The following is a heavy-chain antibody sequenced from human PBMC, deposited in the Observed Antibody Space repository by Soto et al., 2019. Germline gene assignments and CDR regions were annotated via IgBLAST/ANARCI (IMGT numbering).Heavy chain of an antibody. CDR3: AFFFQSEDGIRDTVPVSAFLLNRSSDL. D-gene: IGHD2-15*01. V-gene: IGHV3-43*01. J-gene: IGHJ2*01. Sequence: GKGLDWVSLISWDGGSTYYADSVKGRFTISRDNSKNSLYLQMNSLRTEDTALYYCAFFFQSEDGIRDTVPVSAFLLNRSSDL. CDR2: ISWDGGST.